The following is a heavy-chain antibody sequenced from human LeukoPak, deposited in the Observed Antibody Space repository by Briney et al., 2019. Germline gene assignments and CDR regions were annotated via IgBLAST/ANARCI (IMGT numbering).Heavy chain of an antibody. D-gene: IGHD2-2*01. Sequence: ASVKVSCKASGYTFASNGISWLRQAPGQGLEWMGWIGAYNGHPKYAQKVQDRVTMTTDASTSTAYMELRGLRSDDTAVYYCARDLPGGSTNFDHWGQGTLVTVSS. CDR2: IGAYNGHP. CDR3: ARDLPGGSTNFDH. CDR1: GYTFASNG. J-gene: IGHJ4*02. V-gene: IGHV1-18*01.